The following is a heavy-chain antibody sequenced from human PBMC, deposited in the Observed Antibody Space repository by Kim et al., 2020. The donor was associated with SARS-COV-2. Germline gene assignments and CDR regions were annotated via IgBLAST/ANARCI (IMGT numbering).Heavy chain of an antibody. J-gene: IGHJ6*02. CDR2: INHSGST. D-gene: IGHD5-18*01. V-gene: IGHV4-34*01. Sequence: SETLSLTRAVYGGSFSGYYWSWIRQPPGKGLEWIGEINHSGSTNYNPSLKSRVTISVDTSKNQFSLKLSSVTAADTAVYYCASGYSYGKIYYYGMDVWGQGTTVTVSS. CDR1: GGSFSGYY. CDR3: ASGYSYGKIYYYGMDV.